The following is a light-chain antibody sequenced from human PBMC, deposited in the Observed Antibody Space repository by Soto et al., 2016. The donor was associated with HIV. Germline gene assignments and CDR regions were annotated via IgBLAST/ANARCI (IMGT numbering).Light chain of an antibody. CDR1: QSIASY. CDR3: QQTYSTPPT. J-gene: IGKJ1*01. CDR2: AAS. V-gene: IGKV1-39*01. Sequence: DFQMTQSPSSLSASVGDRVTIACRASQSIASYLNWSQQKPGKAPKLLIYAASTLQSGVPSRFSGSGSDTNFTLTISSLQPEDFATYYCQQTYSTPPTFGQGPRWKSN.